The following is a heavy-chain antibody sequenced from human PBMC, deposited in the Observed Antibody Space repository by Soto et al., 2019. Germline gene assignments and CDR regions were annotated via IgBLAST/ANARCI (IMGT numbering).Heavy chain of an antibody. Sequence: QVQLVQSGAEVKKPGASVKVSCKASGYTFTSYDINWVRQATGQGLEWMGWMNPNSGNTGYAQKFQGRVTMTRNTSISTAYMERSSLRSEDTAVYYCARLGYSYGHEYYYGMDVWGQGTTVTVSS. D-gene: IGHD5-18*01. CDR2: MNPNSGNT. CDR3: ARLGYSYGHEYYYGMDV. V-gene: IGHV1-8*01. J-gene: IGHJ6*02. CDR1: GYTFTSYD.